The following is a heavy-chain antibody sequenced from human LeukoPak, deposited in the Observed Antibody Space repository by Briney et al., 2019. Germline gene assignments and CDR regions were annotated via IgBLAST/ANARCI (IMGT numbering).Heavy chain of an antibody. CDR1: GFTFSSYA. CDR3: ARVEASGYDYGAFDY. J-gene: IGHJ4*02. Sequence: PGGSLRLSCAASGFTFSSYAMHWVRQAPGKGLEWVALIPYDGSNKYYADSVKGRFTVSRDNSKNTLYLQMNSLRAEDTAVYYCARVEASGYDYGAFDYWGQGTLVTVSS. D-gene: IGHD5-12*01. V-gene: IGHV3-30*04. CDR2: IPYDGSNK.